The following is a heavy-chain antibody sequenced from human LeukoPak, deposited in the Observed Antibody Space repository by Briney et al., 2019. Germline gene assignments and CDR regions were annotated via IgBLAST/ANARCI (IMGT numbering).Heavy chain of an antibody. V-gene: IGHV1-8*01. CDR3: ARVIGWFDP. D-gene: IGHD2-15*01. CDR1: GDTFTSHD. CDR2: INPKSGHT. J-gene: IGHJ5*02. Sequence: GASVKVSCKATGDTFTSHDVNWVRQATGQGLEWMGWINPKSGHTGYAQKFKNRLTMTWNTSVNTAYLEVRSLRSEDTAVYSCARVIGWFDPWGQGTLVTVS.